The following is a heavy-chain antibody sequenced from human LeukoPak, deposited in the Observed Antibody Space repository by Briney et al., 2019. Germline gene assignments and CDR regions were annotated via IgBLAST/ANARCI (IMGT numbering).Heavy chain of an antibody. V-gene: IGHV3-30*03. J-gene: IGHJ4*02. CDR1: GFTFSSHG. CDR3: AVYGSGSSLEY. Sequence: GGSLRLSCEASGFTFSSHGMHWVRQAPGKGLEWVAVISHDGSNKQYVDAVKGRFTISRDNSKNTVYLQMNSLRAEDTAVYYCAVYGSGSSLEYWGQGTLVTVSS. CDR2: ISHDGSNK. D-gene: IGHD3-10*01.